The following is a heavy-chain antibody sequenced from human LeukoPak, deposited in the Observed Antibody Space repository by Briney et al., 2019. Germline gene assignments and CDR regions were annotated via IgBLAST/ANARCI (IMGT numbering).Heavy chain of an antibody. CDR1: GGTFSSYA. CDR2: IIPIFGTA. D-gene: IGHD6-19*01. CDR3: ARENSSGWYDWFDP. Sequence: SAKVSCKASGGTFSSYAISWVRQAPGQGLEWMGGIIPIFGTANYAQKFQGRVTITADESTSTAYMELSSLRSEDTAVYYCARENSSGWYDWFDPWGQGALVTVSS. V-gene: IGHV1-69*01. J-gene: IGHJ5*02.